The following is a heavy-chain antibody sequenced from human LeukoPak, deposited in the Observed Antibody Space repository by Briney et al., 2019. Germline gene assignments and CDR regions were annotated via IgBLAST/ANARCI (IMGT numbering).Heavy chain of an antibody. CDR1: GFTFSSYA. V-gene: IGHV3-23*01. CDR3: AKVKSEYGSGSYYKGGSFDY. J-gene: IGHJ4*02. CDR2: ISGSGGST. Sequence: HPGGSLRLSCAASGFTFSSYAMSWVRQAPGKGLEWVSAISGSGGSTYYADSVKGRFTISRDNSKNTLYLQMNSLRAEDTAVYYCAKVKSEYGSGSYYKGGSFDYWGQGTLVTVSS. D-gene: IGHD3-10*01.